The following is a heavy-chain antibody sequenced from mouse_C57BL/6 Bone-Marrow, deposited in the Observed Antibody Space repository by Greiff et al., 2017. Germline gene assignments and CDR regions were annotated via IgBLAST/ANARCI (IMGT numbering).Heavy chain of an antibody. CDR2: IDPSDSYT. CDR1: GFTFTSYW. Sequence: QVQLQQPGAELVKPGASVKLSCKASGFTFTSYWMQWVKQRPGQGLEWIGEIDPSDSYTNYTQKFKGKATLTVDTSSSTAYMQLSSLTSEDSAVYYCASDYGRGNFDYWGQGTTLTVSS. V-gene: IGHV1-50*01. CDR3: ASDYGRGNFDY. J-gene: IGHJ2*01. D-gene: IGHD2-4*01.